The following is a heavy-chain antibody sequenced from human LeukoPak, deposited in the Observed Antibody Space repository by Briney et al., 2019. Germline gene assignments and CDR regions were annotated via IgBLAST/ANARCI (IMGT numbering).Heavy chain of an antibody. CDR2: IYYSGDT. CDR3: ARDKGQYGSGTRGFTWFDP. D-gene: IGHD3-10*01. V-gene: IGHV4-59*12. CDR1: SISISNNY. J-gene: IGHJ5*02. Sequence: SETLSLTCTVSSISISNNYWTWIRQSPGKGLEWIGYIYYSGDTFYNPSLESRVTILVDTSKNQFSLMLNSVTAADTAVYYCARDKGQYGSGTRGFTWFDPWGQGTLVTVSS.